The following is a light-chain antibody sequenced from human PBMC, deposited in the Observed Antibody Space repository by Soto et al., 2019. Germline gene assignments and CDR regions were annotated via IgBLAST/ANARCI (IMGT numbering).Light chain of an antibody. CDR2: EVS. CDR1: NSDVGSYNF. CDR3: CSDAGSSTHV. J-gene: IGLJ1*01. Sequence: QSVLTQPASVSGSPGQSITISCTRTNSDVGSYNFVSWYQQHPGKAPKVMIFEVSKRPSGVSDRSSGSKSGNTASLTISGLQAEDEADYYCCSDAGSSTHVFGTGTKVTVL. V-gene: IGLV2-23*02.